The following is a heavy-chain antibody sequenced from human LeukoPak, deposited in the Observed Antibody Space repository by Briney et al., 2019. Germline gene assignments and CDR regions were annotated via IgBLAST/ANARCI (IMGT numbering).Heavy chain of an antibody. CDR2: INPNSGGT. D-gene: IGHD6-13*01. CDR3: ARELSAGYSSSYYYYGMDV. J-gene: IGHJ6*02. CDR1: GYTFTGYY. V-gene: IGHV1-2*02. Sequence: ASVKVSCKASGYTFTGYYMHWVRQAPGQGLEWMGWINPNSGGTNYAQKFQGRVTMTRDTSISTAYMELSRLRSDDTAVYYCARELSAGYSSSYYYYGMDVWGQGTTVAVSS.